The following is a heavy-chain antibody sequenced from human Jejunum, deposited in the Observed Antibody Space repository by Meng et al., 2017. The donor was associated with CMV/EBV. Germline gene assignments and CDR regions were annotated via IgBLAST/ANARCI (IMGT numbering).Heavy chain of an antibody. CDR3: ARVGRGDVRAYSFDY. V-gene: IGHV4-39*07. J-gene: IGHJ4*02. CDR1: GGSISSVRYY. CDR2: IFYSGSA. D-gene: IGHD3-10*02. Sequence: QLQLQESGPRLVKSSETLSVTCTVSGGSISSVRYYWAWIRQPPGKGLEWIGSIFYSGSAYYDPSLKSRVTISVDTSKNQFSLKLSSVTAADTAVYYCARVGRGDVRAYSFDYWGQGALVTVSS.